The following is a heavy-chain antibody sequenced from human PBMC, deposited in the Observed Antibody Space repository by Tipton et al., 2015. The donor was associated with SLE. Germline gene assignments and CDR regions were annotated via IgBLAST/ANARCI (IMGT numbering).Heavy chain of an antibody. J-gene: IGHJ4*02. Sequence: TLSLTCTVSGGSISSSSYYWGWIRQPPGKGLEWIGSIYYSGSTYYNPSLKSRVTISVDTSKNQFSLKLSSVTAADTAVYYCAKVEWELEGYWGQGTLVTVSS. D-gene: IGHD1-26*01. V-gene: IGHV4-39*07. CDR1: GGSISSSSYY. CDR3: AKVEWELEGY. CDR2: IYYSGST.